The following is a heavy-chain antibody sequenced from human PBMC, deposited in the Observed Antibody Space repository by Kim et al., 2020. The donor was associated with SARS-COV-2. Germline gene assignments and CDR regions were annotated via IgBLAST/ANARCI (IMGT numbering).Heavy chain of an antibody. V-gene: IGHV1-18*04. CDR1: GYTFTSYG. D-gene: IGHD2-8*01. Sequence: ASVKVSCKASGYTFTSYGISWVRQAPGQGLEWMGWISAYNGNTNYAQKLQGRVTMTTDTSTSTAYMELRSLRSDDTAVYYCARRVFYCTNGVCHDNYYYYDGMDVWGQGTTVTVSS. CDR2: ISAYNGNT. CDR3: ARRVFYCTNGVCHDNYYYYDGMDV. J-gene: IGHJ6*02.